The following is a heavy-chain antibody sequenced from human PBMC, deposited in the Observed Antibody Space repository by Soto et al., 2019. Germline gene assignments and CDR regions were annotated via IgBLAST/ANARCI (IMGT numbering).Heavy chain of an antibody. CDR3: AAESDVSQNRPFDY. CDR1: GGTFNSYA. J-gene: IGHJ4*02. Sequence: SVKVSCKASGGTFNSYAISWVRQAPGQGLEWMGGIIPFFGTTNYAQKFQGRVTITADESTSTAYMELSSLRSDDTAMYYCAAESDVSQNRPFDYWGQGTLVTVSS. V-gene: IGHV1-69*13. CDR2: IIPFFGTT.